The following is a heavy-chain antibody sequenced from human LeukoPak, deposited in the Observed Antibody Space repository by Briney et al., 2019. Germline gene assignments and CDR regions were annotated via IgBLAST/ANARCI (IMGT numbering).Heavy chain of an antibody. CDR1: GYTFTGYY. J-gene: IGHJ4*02. V-gene: IGHV1-2*02. CDR3: ASLYGSGSFNNYYFDY. Sequence: ASVKVSCKASGYTFTGYYMHWVRQAPGQGLEWMGWINPNSGGTNYAQKFQGRVTMTRDTSISTAYMELSRLRSDDTAVYYCASLYGSGSFNNYYFDYWGQGTLVTVSS. CDR2: INPNSGGT. D-gene: IGHD3-10*01.